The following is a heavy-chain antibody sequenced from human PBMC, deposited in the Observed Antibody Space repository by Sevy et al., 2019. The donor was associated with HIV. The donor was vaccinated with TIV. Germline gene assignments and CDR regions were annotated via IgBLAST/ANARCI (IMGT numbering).Heavy chain of an antibody. D-gene: IGHD2-21*01. Sequence: GGSLRLSCAASGFTFTRYWMSWVRQAPGKGLEWVANINEDGSEKYYVDSVKGRFTISRDNDRKSLHLQMNSLRAEDTAIYYCARDVAAGDFWGQGTLVTVSS. CDR1: GFTFTRYW. CDR3: ARDVAAGDF. V-gene: IGHV3-7*01. CDR2: INEDGSEK. J-gene: IGHJ4*02.